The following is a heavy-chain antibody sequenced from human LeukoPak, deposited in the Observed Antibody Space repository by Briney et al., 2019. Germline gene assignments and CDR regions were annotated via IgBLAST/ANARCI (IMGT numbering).Heavy chain of an antibody. D-gene: IGHD2-21*02. V-gene: IGHV1-69*04. CDR1: GGTLSSYA. J-gene: IGHJ3*02. CDR2: IIPIFGIA. CDR3: AREGVVTATEAFDI. Sequence: GASVKVSCKASGGTLSSYAISWVRQAPGQGLEWMGRIIPIFGIANYAQKFQGRVTITADKSTSTAYMELSSLRSEDTAVYYCAREGVVTATEAFDIWGQGTMVTVSS.